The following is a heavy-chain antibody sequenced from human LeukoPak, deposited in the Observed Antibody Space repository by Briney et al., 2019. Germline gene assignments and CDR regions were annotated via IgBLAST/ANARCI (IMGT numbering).Heavy chain of an antibody. CDR2: ISAYNGNT. CDR3: ARGRGSYSGDY. J-gene: IGHJ4*02. D-gene: IGHD1-26*01. CDR1: GYTFTSYG. Sequence: ASVKVSCKASGYTFTSYGISWVRQAPGQGLEWMGWISAYNGNTNYAQKLQGRVTMTTDTSISTAYMELSRLRSEDTAVYYCARGRGSYSGDYWGQGTLVTVSS. V-gene: IGHV1-18*01.